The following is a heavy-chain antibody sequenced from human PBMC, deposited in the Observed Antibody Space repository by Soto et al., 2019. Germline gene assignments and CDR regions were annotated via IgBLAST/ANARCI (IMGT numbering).Heavy chain of an antibody. CDR1: GYTFTGYY. D-gene: IGHD3-22*01. Sequence: SLKGSCKASGYTFTGYYMHWGRQAPVQGLEWMGWINPNSGGTNYAQKFQGRVTMTRDTSISTAYMELSRLRSDDTAVYYCARSSKRPYYYDSSGYCLAYWGQGTLVTVSS. V-gene: IGHV1-2*02. CDR2: INPNSGGT. CDR3: ARSSKRPYYYDSSGYCLAY. J-gene: IGHJ4*02.